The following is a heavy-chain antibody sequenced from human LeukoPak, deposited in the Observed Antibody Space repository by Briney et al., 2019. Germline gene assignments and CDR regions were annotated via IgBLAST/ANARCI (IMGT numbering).Heavy chain of an antibody. D-gene: IGHD3-22*01. J-gene: IGHJ4*02. CDR1: RFTFSSYS. CDR3: AKPHYDSSGYYYFDY. Sequence: GGSLRLSCAASRFTFSSYSMNWVRQAPGKGLEWVSYISSSSSTIYYADSVKGRFTISRDNAKNSLYLQMNSLRDEDTAVYYCAKPHYDSSGYYYFDYWGQGTLVTVSS. CDR2: ISSSSSTI. V-gene: IGHV3-48*02.